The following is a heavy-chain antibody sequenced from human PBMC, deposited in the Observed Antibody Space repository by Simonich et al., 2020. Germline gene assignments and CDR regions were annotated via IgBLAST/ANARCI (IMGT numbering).Heavy chain of an antibody. D-gene: IGHD6-13*01. V-gene: IGHV3-30*04. CDR1: GFTFSSYA. CDR2: ISNDGSKK. CDR3: ARDIVSFGSSWYAFDI. J-gene: IGHJ3*02. Sequence: QVQLVESGGGVVQPGRSLRLSCAASGFTFSSYAMHWVRQAQGKGVWGVAVISNDGSKKYDADAVKGRFTISRDNSKSTLYLQMTSLRAEDTAVYYCARDIVSFGSSWYAFDIWGQGTMVTVSS.